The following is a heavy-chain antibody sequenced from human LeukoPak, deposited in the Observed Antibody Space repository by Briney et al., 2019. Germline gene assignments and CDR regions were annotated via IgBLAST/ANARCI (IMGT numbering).Heavy chain of an antibody. D-gene: IGHD1-1*01. CDR3: VPKGNEGY. CDR2: ISPNGGST. Sequence: GGSLRLSCSASGFTFSAYAMHWVRQAPGKGLEYASAISPNGGSTYYADSVKGRFTISRDNSKNTLYLQMSSLRVEDTAVYYCVPKGNEGYWGQGTLVTVSS. CDR1: GFTFSAYA. J-gene: IGHJ4*02. V-gene: IGHV3-64D*06.